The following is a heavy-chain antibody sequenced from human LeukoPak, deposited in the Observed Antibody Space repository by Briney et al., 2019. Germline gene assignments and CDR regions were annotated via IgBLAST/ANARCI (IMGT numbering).Heavy chain of an antibody. CDR3: ARAPGARPFDY. CDR2: IFYSGST. D-gene: IGHD6-6*01. Sequence: SQSLSLTCTVSGDSISSFYWGWIRQPPGKGLEWSGQIFYSGSTKYNPSLESRLTISIDTSKNQFFLQLSAVTAADTAVYYCARAPGARPFDYWGQGTLVTVSS. V-gene: IGHV4-59*01. J-gene: IGHJ4*02. CDR1: GDSISSFY.